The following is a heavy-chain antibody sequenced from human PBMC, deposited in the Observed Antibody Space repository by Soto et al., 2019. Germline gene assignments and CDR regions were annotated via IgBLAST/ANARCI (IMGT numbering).Heavy chain of an antibody. D-gene: IGHD3-3*01. V-gene: IGHV3-30*18. J-gene: IGHJ6*02. CDR3: AKDRVVIEYDDYSGMDV. Sequence: QVQLVESGGGVVQPGRSLRLSCAASGFTFSSYGMHWVRQAPGKGLEWVAVISYDGSNKYYADSVKGRFTISRDNSKNTLYMPMISLRAEDTAVYYCAKDRVVIEYDDYSGMDVWGQGTPVTVSS. CDR2: ISYDGSNK. CDR1: GFTFSSYG.